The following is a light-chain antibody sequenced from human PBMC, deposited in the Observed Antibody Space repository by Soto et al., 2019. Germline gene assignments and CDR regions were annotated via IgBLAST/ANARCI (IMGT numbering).Light chain of an antibody. Sequence: EIVLTQSPGTLSLSPGEIATLSCRASQRVSSSYLAWYQQKPGQAPRLLIYGASSRATGIPDRFSGSGSGTDFTLTISRLEPEDFAVYYCQQYGSSPTFGGGTKVEIK. CDR3: QQYGSSPT. CDR1: QRVSSSY. J-gene: IGKJ4*01. V-gene: IGKV3-20*01. CDR2: GAS.